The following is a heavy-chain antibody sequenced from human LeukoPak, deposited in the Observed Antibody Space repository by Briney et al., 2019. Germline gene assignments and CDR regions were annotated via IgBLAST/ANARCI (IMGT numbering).Heavy chain of an antibody. J-gene: IGHJ5*02. V-gene: IGHV4-4*02. D-gene: IGHD4-17*01. CDR3: ARSSLRNWFDP. Sequence: SGTLSLTCAVSGGSIISGNWWSWVRQPPGKGLEWIGEIYHSGRTNYNPSLKSRVTISVDTSKNQFSLKLSSVTAADTAVYYCARSSLRNWFDPWGQGTLVTVSS. CDR2: IYHSGRT. CDR1: GGSIISGNW.